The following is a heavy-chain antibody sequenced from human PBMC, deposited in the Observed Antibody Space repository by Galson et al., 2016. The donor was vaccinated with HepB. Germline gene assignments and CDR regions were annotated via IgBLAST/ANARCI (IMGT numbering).Heavy chain of an antibody. D-gene: IGHD4-17*01. CDR3: ARTQGGDSDWYFNL. CDR2: IYYSGTT. V-gene: IGHV4-30-4*01. Sequence: LSLTCTVSGGSISSGDYYWGWLRQPPGKALEWIGYIYYSGTTYYNSSLRSRVSISVDTSKNQFSLKLSSVTAADTAVYYCARTQGGDSDWYFNLWGRGTLVTVSS. J-gene: IGHJ2*01. CDR1: GGSISSGDYY.